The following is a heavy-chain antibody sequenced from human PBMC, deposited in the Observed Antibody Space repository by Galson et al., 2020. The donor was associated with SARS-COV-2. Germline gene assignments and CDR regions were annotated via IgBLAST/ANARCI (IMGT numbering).Heavy chain of an antibody. V-gene: IGHV6-1*01. CDR2: TYYRSRWSN. D-gene: IGHD7-27*01. J-gene: IGHJ3*01. CDR1: GDSVSSNSAA. Sequence: SQTLSLTCAISGDSVSSNSAAWNWTRQSPSRGLEWLGRTYYRSRWSNHYAVSVRSRLTINVDTSRNQFALQLNSVTPEDTAVYYCAGRNWGDALQLWGQGTMVTVSS. CDR3: AGRNWGDALQL.